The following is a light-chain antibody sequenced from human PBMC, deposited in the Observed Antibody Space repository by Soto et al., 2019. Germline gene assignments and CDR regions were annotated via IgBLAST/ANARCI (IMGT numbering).Light chain of an antibody. J-gene: IGLJ2*01. CDR1: SSDFGYDS. Sequence: QSALTQPASVSGSPGQSITISCTGTSSDFGYDSVSWYQQHPDKAPKLLIYEVVNRPSGISSRFSASKSGNTASLTISGLQADDEADYYCTSFTPTEVIFGGGTKLTVL. CDR3: TSFTPTEVI. CDR2: EVV. V-gene: IGLV2-14*01.